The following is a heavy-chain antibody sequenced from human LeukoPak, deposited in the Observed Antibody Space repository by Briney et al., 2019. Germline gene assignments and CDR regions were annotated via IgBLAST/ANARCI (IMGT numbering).Heavy chain of an antibody. V-gene: IGHV4-30-2*01. D-gene: IGHD6-13*01. J-gene: IGHJ4*02. Sequence: SQTLSLTCAVSGGSISSGGYSWSWIRQPPGKGLEWIWYIYHSGSTNYNPSLKSRVTISVDTSKNQFSLKLSSVTAADTAVYYCARGWADYWGQGTLVTVSS. CDR2: IYHSGST. CDR3: ARGWADY. CDR1: GGSISSGGYS.